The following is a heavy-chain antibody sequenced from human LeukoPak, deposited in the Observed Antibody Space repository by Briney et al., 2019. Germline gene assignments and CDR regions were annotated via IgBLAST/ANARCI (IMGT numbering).Heavy chain of an antibody. Sequence: GASVKVSCKASGYTFTGYHMHWVRQAPGQGLEWMGRINPNSGDTNYAQKFQGRVTITADESTSTAYMELSSLRSEDTAVYYCAGLLWFGELLYDPHYYFDYWGQGTLVTVSS. CDR3: AGLLWFGELLYDPHYYFDY. CDR2: INPNSGDT. J-gene: IGHJ4*02. V-gene: IGHV1-2*06. CDR1: GYTFTGYH. D-gene: IGHD3-10*01.